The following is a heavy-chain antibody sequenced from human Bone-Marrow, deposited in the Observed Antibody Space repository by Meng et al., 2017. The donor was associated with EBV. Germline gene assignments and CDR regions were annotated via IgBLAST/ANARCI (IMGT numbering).Heavy chain of an antibody. CDR3: ATLYGGNARWFDP. V-gene: IGHV4-34*01. CDR1: GGSFSGYY. D-gene: IGHD4-23*01. Sequence: QVQLQQWGAGLFRPSAHLSLTCAVYGGSFSGYYWSWIRQPPGKGLEWIGEINHSGSTNYNPSLKSRVTISVDTSKNQFSLKLSSVTAADTAVYYCATLYGGNARWFDPWGQGTLVTVSS. J-gene: IGHJ5*02. CDR2: INHSGST.